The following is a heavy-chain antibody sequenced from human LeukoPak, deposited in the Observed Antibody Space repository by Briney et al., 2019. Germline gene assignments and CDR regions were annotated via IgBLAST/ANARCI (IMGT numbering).Heavy chain of an antibody. J-gene: IGHJ4*02. V-gene: IGHV4-34*01. CDR1: GGSFSGYY. Sequence: SETLSLTCAVYGGSFSGYYWSWIRQPPGKGLEWIGEINHSGSTNYNPSLKSRVTISVDTSKNQFSLKLSSVTAADTAVYYCARHPVRGWFGYRPTGGYFDYWGQGTLVTVSS. CDR2: INHSGST. CDR3: ARHPVRGWFGYRPTGGYFDY. D-gene: IGHD6-19*01.